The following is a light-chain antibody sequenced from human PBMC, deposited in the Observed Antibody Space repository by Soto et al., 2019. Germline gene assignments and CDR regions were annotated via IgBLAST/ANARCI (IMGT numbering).Light chain of an antibody. CDR1: RSLSSSY. J-gene: IGKJ1*01. V-gene: IGKV3-20*01. CDR2: AAS. Sequence: EIVLTQSPGTLSLSPGERATLSCRASRSLSSSYVVWYQQKPGQAPRLLIYAASRRATGIPDRFSGSGSATEYTLTISRLEPEDFAVYYCQQYGRTSWTFGQGTKVEIK. CDR3: QQYGRTSWT.